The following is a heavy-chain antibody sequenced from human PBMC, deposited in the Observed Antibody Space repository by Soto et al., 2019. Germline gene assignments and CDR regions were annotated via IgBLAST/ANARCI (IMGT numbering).Heavy chain of an antibody. J-gene: IGHJ4*02. CDR2: IIPIFGTA. CDR1: GGTFSSYA. V-gene: IGHV1-69*13. Sequence: GASVKVSCKASGGTFSSYAISWVRQAPGQGLEWMGGIIPIFGTANYAQKFQGRVTITADESTSTAYMELSSLRSEDTAVYYCASGRYCISTSCYGERETDYWGQGTLVTVSS. D-gene: IGHD2-2*01. CDR3: ASGRYCISTSCYGERETDY.